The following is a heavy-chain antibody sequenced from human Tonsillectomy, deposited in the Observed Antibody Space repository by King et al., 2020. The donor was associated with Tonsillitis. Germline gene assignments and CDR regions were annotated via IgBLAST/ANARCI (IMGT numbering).Heavy chain of an antibody. D-gene: IGHD1-26*01. CDR2: ISYHGSNK. J-gene: IGHJ6*02. V-gene: IGHV3-30*18. CDR1: GFTFSSYG. CDR3: AKWDYRMDV. Sequence: VQLVESGGGVVQPGRSLRLSCAASGFTFSSYGMHWVRQAPGKGLEWVAVISYHGSNKYYADSVKGRFTISRDNSKNTLYLQMNSLRAEDTAVYYCAKWDYRMDVWGQGTTVTVSS.